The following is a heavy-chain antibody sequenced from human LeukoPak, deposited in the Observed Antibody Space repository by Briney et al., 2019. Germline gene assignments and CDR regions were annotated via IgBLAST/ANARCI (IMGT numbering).Heavy chain of an antibody. V-gene: IGHV1-18*01. D-gene: IGHD3-9*01. CDR2: ISAYNGNT. CDR1: GYTFTSYG. Sequence: GASVKVSCKASGYTFTSYGISWVRQAPGQGLEWMGWISAYNGNTNYAQKLQGRVAMTTDTSTSTAYMELRSLRSDDTAVYYCARDVYFDWLSTLYYYYYMDVWGKGTTVTVSS. CDR3: ARDVYFDWLSTLYYYYYMDV. J-gene: IGHJ6*03.